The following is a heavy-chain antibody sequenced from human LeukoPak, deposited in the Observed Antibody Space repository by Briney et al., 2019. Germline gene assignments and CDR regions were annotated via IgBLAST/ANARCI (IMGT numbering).Heavy chain of an antibody. D-gene: IGHD3-22*01. Sequence: GGSLRLSCAASGFTFSSYGMHWVRQAPGKGLEWVAVISYDGSNKYYADSVKGRFTISRDNSKNTLYLQINSLRAEDTAVYYCAKSTSYDSSGYPDYWGQGTLVTVSS. CDR2: ISYDGSNK. CDR3: AKSTSYDSSGYPDY. V-gene: IGHV3-30*18. CDR1: GFTFSSYG. J-gene: IGHJ4*02.